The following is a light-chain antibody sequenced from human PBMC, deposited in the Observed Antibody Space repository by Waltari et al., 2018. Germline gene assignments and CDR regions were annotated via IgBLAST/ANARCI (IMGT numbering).Light chain of an antibody. CDR2: VNSEGSH. CDR1: SGHINNV. CDR3: QTGGHGTWV. J-gene: IGLJ3*02. Sequence: QLVLTQSPSASASLGASVKLTCTLSSGHINNVIAWHQQQPEKGPRYLMKVNSEGSHSKGDEIPDRFSGSSSGAERYLIISSVQSEDEADYYCQTGGHGTWVFGGGTKLTVL. V-gene: IGLV4-69*01.